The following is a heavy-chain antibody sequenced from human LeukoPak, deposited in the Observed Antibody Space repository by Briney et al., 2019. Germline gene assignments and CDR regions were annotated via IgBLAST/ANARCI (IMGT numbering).Heavy chain of an antibody. V-gene: IGHV3-21*01. CDR2: ISSSSTYI. CDR1: GFTFTSYS. D-gene: IGHD4-17*01. J-gene: IGHJ5*02. Sequence: GGSLRLSCAASGFTFTSYSMNWVRQAPGRGLEWVSSISSSSTYIYYADSVKGRFTISRDNAKNSLYLQMNSLRAEDTAVYYCARYSGAVTTPSNWFDPRGQGTLVTVSS. CDR3: ARYSGAVTTPSNWFDP.